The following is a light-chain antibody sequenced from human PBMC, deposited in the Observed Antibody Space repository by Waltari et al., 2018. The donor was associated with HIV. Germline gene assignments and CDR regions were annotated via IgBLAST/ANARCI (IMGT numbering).Light chain of an antibody. Sequence: EIVLTQSPGTLSLSPGERATLSCRASQSVISSYVAWYQQKPGQAPRLLSYGTSSRATGIPDRFSGYGSGTDFTLTISRLEPEDFAVYYCQLYLASPPEYTFGQGTKLEIK. J-gene: IGKJ2*01. CDR2: GTS. CDR1: QSVISSY. V-gene: IGKV3-20*01. CDR3: QLYLASPPEYT.